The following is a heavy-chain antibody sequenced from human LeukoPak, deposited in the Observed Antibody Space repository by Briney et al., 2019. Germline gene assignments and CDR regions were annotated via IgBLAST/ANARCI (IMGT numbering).Heavy chain of an antibody. D-gene: IGHD3-3*01. J-gene: IGHJ6*03. CDR1: GGTFSSYA. CDR2: IIPIFGTA. CDR3: ACSYYDFWSGYGPDYYYYMDV. Sequence: SVKVSCKASGGTFSSYAISWVRQAPGQGLEWMGGIIPIFGTANYAQKFQGRVTITTDESTSTAYMELSSLRSEDTAVYYCACSYYDFWSGYGPDYYYYMDVWAKGPRSPSP. V-gene: IGHV1-69*05.